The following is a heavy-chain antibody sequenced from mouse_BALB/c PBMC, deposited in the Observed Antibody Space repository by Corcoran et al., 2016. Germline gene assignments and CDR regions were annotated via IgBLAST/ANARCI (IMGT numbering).Heavy chain of an antibody. CDR3: ARNYGSSIDY. Sequence: QVTLKESGPGILQPSQTLSLTCSFSGFSLSTSGMGVSWIRQPSGKGLEWLAHIYWDDDKRYNPSLKSRLTISKDTSSNQVFLKITSVDTADTATYYCARNYGSSIDYWGQGTTLTVSS. CDR2: IYWDDDK. CDR1: GFSLSTSGMG. V-gene: IGHV8-12*01. D-gene: IGHD1-1*01. J-gene: IGHJ2*01.